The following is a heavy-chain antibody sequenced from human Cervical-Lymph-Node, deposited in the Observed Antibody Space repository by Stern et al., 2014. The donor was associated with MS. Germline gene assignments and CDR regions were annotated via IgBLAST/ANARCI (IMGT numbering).Heavy chain of an antibody. Sequence: QLQLQESGPGLVKPSETLSLTCTVSGGSITSYYWSWIRQPPGKGLEWIGYMYYSGSSNSNPSLKSRVSISVDTSKNQFSLKLSSVTAADTAVYYCARGFGTVGHFDYWGQGTLVTVSS. D-gene: IGHD1-26*01. CDR2: MYYSGSS. CDR3: ARGFGTVGHFDY. CDR1: GGSITSYY. V-gene: IGHV4-59*01. J-gene: IGHJ4*02.